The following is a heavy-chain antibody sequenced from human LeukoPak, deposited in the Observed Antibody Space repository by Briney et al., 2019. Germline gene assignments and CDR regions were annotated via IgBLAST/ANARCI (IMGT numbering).Heavy chain of an antibody. CDR1: GYTFTGYY. D-gene: IGHD2-2*01. J-gene: IGHJ6*03. Sequence: ASVKVSCKASGYTFTGYYIHWVRQAPGQGLEWMGWINPNSGGTNYAQKFQGRVTMTRDTSISTAYMELSRLRSDDTAVYYCAREQSTVVPAAPYYYYYYYMDVWGKGTTVTVSS. CDR2: INPNSGGT. V-gene: IGHV1-2*02. CDR3: AREQSTVVPAAPYYYYYYYMDV.